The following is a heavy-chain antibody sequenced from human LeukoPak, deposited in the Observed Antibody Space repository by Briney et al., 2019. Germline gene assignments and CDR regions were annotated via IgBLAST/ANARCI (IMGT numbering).Heavy chain of an antibody. J-gene: IGHJ6*03. D-gene: IGHD3-3*01. CDR1: GYTFTSYD. Sequence: ASVKVSCKASGYTFTSYDINWVRQATGQGREWMGWMNPNSGNTSYAQKLQGRVTMTRNTSISTAYMELSSLRSEDTAVYYCARGGLRFLEWLLYTDYYYYMDVWGKGTTVTVSS. CDR3: ARGGLRFLEWLLYTDYYYYMDV. V-gene: IGHV1-8*01. CDR2: MNPNSGNT.